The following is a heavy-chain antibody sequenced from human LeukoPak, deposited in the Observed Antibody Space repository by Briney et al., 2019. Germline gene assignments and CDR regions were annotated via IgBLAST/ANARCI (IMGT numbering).Heavy chain of an antibody. CDR2: IIPILGIA. V-gene: IGHV1-69*04. CDR3: ARDSGGYPVDV. D-gene: IGHD3-16*02. CDR1: GGTFSSYA. Sequence: SVKVSCKASGGTFSSYAISWVRQAPGQGLEWMGRIIPILGIANYAQKFQGRVTITADKSTSTAYMELSSLRSEDTAVYYCARDSGGYPVDVWGQGTTVTVSS. J-gene: IGHJ6*02.